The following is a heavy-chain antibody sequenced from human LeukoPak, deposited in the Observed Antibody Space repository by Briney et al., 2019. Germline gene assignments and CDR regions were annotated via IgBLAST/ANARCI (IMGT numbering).Heavy chain of an antibody. CDR2: IIPIFGTA. V-gene: IGHV1-69*13. D-gene: IGHD3-10*01. CDR1: GGTFSSYA. Sequence: SVKVSCKASGGTFSSYAISWVRQAPGQGLEWMGGIIPIFGTANYAQKFQGRVTITADESTSTAYMEPSSLRSEDTAVYYCARDLTRRGGYDPWGQGTLVTVSS. CDR3: ARDLTRRGGYDP. J-gene: IGHJ5*02.